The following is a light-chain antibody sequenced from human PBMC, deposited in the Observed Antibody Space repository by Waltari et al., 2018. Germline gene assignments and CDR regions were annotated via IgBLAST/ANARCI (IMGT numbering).Light chain of an antibody. Sequence: SYELTQPPSISVSPGQTARITCSGDDLPTQYGYWYQQKPGQAPALVIYKDSERPSGIPERISGSSSGTTVTLTINGVQAEDEADYFCQSADSSGSLWVFGGGTKLTVL. CDR3: QSADSSGSLWV. CDR1: DLPTQY. J-gene: IGLJ3*02. CDR2: KDS. V-gene: IGLV3-25*03.